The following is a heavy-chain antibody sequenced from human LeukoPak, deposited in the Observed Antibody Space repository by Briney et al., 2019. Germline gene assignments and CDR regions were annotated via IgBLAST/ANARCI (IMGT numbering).Heavy chain of an antibody. Sequence: GGSLRLSCAASGFTFSSYSMNWVRQAPGKGLEWVAIMKQDGSEKYYVDSVKGRFTISRDNAKNSLYLQMNSLRAEDTAVYYCARTRYYDSSGYYYAFDIWGQGTMVTVSS. CDR1: GFTFSSYS. D-gene: IGHD3-22*01. V-gene: IGHV3-7*01. J-gene: IGHJ3*02. CDR3: ARTRYYDSSGYYYAFDI. CDR2: MKQDGSEK.